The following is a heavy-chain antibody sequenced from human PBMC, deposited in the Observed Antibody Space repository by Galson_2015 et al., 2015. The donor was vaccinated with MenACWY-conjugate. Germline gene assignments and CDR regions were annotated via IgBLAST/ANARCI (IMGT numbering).Heavy chain of an antibody. V-gene: IGHV1-3*01. CDR3: ARGADPLTCYLKRDLFDP. CDR2: INAGNGNT. Sequence: SVKVSCKAAGYTFTLYAMHWVRQAPGQRLEWMGWINAGNGNTKYSQKFQDRVIISRDTAASTVYMEETRLGSEDTGMYYCARGADPLTCYLKRDLFDPWGQGTLVIGS. D-gene: IGHD3-16*02. J-gene: IGHJ5*02. CDR1: GYTFTLYA.